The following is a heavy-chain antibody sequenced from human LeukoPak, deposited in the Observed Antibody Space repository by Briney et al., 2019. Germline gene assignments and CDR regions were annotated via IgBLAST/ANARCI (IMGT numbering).Heavy chain of an antibody. J-gene: IGHJ5*02. CDR2: IYYSGSP. CDR3: ARANGDPSNWFDP. Sequence: SETLSLTCTVSGGSISSGDYYWSWIRQPPGKGLEWIGYIYYSGSPYYNPSLKNRVTLSLDASKNQFSLKLTSVTAADTAVYYCARANGDPSNWFDPWGQGTLVTVSS. D-gene: IGHD4-17*01. CDR1: GGSISSGDYY. V-gene: IGHV4-30-4*01.